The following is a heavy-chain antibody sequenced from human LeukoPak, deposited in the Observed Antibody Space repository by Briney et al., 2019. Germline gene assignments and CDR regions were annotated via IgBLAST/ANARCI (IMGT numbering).Heavy chain of an antibody. CDR1: GGSISSSNW. V-gene: IGHV4-4*02. D-gene: IGHD4-17*01. CDR2: IYHSGST. Sequence: PSETLSLTCAVSGGSISSSNWWSWVRQPPGKGLEWIGEIYHSGSTNYNPSLKSRVTISVDKSKNQFSLKLSSVTAADTAVYYCASLGPSTVTTDYFDYWGQGTLVTVSS. J-gene: IGHJ4*02. CDR3: ASLGPSTVTTDYFDY.